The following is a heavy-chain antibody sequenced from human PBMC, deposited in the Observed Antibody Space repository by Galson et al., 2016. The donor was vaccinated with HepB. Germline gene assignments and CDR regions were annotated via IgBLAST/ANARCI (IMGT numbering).Heavy chain of an antibody. CDR3: AREWSAFDF. D-gene: IGHD2-15*01. CDR1: TGSIGDFS. J-gene: IGHJ3*01. CDR2: VHYSGST. V-gene: IGHV4-59*12. Sequence: SETLSLTCTVSTGSIGDFSWHWIRQPPGKGLEWIAYVHYSGSTSYNPSLKSRVTISVDTSKNQFSLNLNSVTAADTAVYYCAREWSAFDFWGQGTMVTVSP.